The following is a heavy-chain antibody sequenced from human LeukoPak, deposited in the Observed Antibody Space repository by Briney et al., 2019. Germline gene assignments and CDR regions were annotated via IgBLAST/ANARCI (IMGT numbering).Heavy chain of an antibody. CDR3: ARVLISLESDY. V-gene: IGHV1-2*02. CDR1: GYTFTSYG. CDR2: INPNSGGT. J-gene: IGHJ4*02. Sequence: ASVKVSCKASGYTFTSYGISWVRQAPGQGLEWMGWINPNSGGTNYAQKFQGRVTMTRDTSISTAYMELSRLRSDDTAVYYCARVLISLESDYWGQGTLVTVSS. D-gene: IGHD3-3*02.